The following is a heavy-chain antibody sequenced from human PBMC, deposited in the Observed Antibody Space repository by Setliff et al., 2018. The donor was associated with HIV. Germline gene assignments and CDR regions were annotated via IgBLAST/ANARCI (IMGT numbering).Heavy chain of an antibody. CDR3: ARDDYHDSSGYEGASY. CDR2: ITHSGST. D-gene: IGHD3-22*01. Sequence: KSSETLSLTCAVYDGSFSGYYWTWIRQPPGKGLEWIGEITHSGSTNYNPSLKSRATISVDTSKNQFSLKLTSVTAADTAVYYCARDDYHDSSGYEGASYWGRGTLVTVSS. V-gene: IGHV4-34*01. CDR1: DGSFSGYY. J-gene: IGHJ4*02.